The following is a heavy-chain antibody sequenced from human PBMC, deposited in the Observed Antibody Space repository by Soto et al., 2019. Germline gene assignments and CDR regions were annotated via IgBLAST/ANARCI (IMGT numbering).Heavy chain of an antibody. Sequence: SVKVSCKASGGTFSSYTISWVRQAPGQGLEWMGRIIPILGIANYAQKFQGRVTITADKSTSTAYMELSSPRSEDTAVYYCARESSSGYSNYYYYMDVWGKGTTVTVSS. CDR1: GGTFSSYT. V-gene: IGHV1-69*04. D-gene: IGHD3-3*01. CDR3: ARESSSGYSNYYYYMDV. CDR2: IIPILGIA. J-gene: IGHJ6*03.